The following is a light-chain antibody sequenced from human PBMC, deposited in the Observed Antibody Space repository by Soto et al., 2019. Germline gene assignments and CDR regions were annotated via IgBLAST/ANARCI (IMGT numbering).Light chain of an antibody. Sequence: DIQMTQSPATLSSSVGDRFTMTCLASQSISSWLAWYQQKPGKAPKLLIYKASSLESGVPSRFSGSGSGTEFTLTISSLQPDDFATYYCQQYNSYSWTFGQGTKV. V-gene: IGKV1-5*03. J-gene: IGKJ1*01. CDR2: KAS. CDR1: QSISSW. CDR3: QQYNSYSWT.